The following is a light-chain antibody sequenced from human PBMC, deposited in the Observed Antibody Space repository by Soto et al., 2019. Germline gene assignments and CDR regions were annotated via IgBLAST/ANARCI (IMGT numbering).Light chain of an antibody. J-gene: IGKJ4*01. CDR1: QSIISSSTNKNY. CDR3: QQYWSTPLT. Sequence: DIVMTQSPDSLAVSLGERATINCKSSQSIISSSTNKNYLAWYQQKPGQPPKLLIYWASTRQFGVPDRFSGSGSGTDFILTISSLQAEDGAVYYCQQYWSTPLTFGGGTKVEIK. CDR2: WAS. V-gene: IGKV4-1*01.